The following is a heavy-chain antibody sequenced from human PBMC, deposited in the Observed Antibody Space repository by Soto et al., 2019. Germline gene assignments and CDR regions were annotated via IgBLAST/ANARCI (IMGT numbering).Heavy chain of an antibody. CDR3: AKEGKRVRGPDY. D-gene: IGHD3-10*01. J-gene: IGHJ4*02. CDR2: ISGTGGST. Sequence: EVQLLESGGRLVQPGAPLRLSCAASGFTFSNYVLSWVRQAPGKGLEWVSAISGTGGSTYYADSVKGRFTISRDNSKTTLYVKMNSLRVEDTAVYYCAKEGKRVRGPDYWGQGTLVTVSS. V-gene: IGHV3-23*01. CDR1: GFTFSNYV.